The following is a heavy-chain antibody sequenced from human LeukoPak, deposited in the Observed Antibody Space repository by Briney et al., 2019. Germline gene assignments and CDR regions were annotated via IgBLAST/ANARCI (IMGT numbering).Heavy chain of an antibody. D-gene: IGHD6-19*01. CDR2: IKQDGSET. J-gene: IGHJ4*02. CDR1: RFTLSNYW. V-gene: IGHV3-7*01. Sequence: TGRSLRLSCAASRFTLSNYWMGWVRQAPGKGLEWVANIKQDGSETYYVDSVKGRFTISRDNAKNSLSLQMNSLRAEDTAVYYCARQRGSGCLDYWGQGTLVTVSS. CDR3: ARQRGSGCLDY.